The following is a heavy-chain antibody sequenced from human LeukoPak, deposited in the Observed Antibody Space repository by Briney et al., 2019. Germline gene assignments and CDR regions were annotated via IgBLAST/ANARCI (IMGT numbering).Heavy chain of an antibody. D-gene: IGHD4-23*01. Sequence: SQTLSLTCAVSGGSISSGGYSWSWIRQPPGKGPEWIGYIYHSGSTYYNPSLKSRVTISVDRSKNQFSLKLSSVTAADTAVYYCARGVRRHNWFDPWGQGTLVTVSS. CDR1: GGSISSGGYS. CDR2: IYHSGST. CDR3: ARGVRRHNWFDP. V-gene: IGHV4-30-2*01. J-gene: IGHJ5*02.